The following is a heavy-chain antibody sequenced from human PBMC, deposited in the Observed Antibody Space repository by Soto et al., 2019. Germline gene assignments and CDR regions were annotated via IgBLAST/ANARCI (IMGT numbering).Heavy chain of an antibody. CDR1: GYTFTTYS. CDR2: INTDSGQT. CDR3: ARQRGRYITSWGSGRPDKWFDP. D-gene: IGHD6-13*01. J-gene: IGHJ5*02. Sequence: VQLVQSGAEVKKPGASVTVSCKASGYTFTTYSVHWVRQAPGQSLEWMGWINTDSGQTKYAQKFQGRVIITGDPSATTVPMELSNLRSEDTAMYYCARQRGRYITSWGSGRPDKWFDPWGQGTLVTVSS. V-gene: IGHV1-3*04.